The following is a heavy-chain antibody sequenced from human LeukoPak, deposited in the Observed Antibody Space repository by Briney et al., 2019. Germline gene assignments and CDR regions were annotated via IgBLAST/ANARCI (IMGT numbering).Heavy chain of an antibody. J-gene: IGHJ4*02. V-gene: IGHV4-34*01. CDR1: GGSFSGYY. D-gene: IGHD3-22*01. CDR3: ARDYYDSSGYSSRPFDY. Sequence: PSETLSLTCAVYGGSFSGYYWSWIRQPPGKGLEWMGEINHSGSTNYNPSLKSRVTISVDTSKNQFSLKLSSVTAADTAVYYCARDYYDSSGYSSRPFDYWGQGTLVTVSS. CDR2: INHSGST.